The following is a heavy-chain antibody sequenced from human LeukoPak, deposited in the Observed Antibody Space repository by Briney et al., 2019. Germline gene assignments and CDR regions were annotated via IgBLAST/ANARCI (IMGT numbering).Heavy chain of an antibody. J-gene: IGHJ4*02. CDR3: ARLVGYCSGGSCFDY. V-gene: IGHV1-69*04. Sequence: SVKVSFKASGGTFSSYAISWVRQAPGQGLEWMGRIIPILGIANYAQKFQGRVTITADKSTSTAYMELSSLRSEDTAVYYCARLVGYCSGGSCFDYWGQGTLVTVSS. CDR2: IIPILGIA. D-gene: IGHD2-15*01. CDR1: GGTFSSYA.